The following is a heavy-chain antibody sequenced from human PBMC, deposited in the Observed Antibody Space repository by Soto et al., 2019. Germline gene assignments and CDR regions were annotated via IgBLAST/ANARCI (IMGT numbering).Heavy chain of an antibody. D-gene: IGHD1-1*01. Sequence: SVKVSCKSSGYTFTFLYLHWVRQAPGQALEWMGWITPFKSDTNYAQKFQDRVTITRDRSVSTAYMELSNLRSDDTAMYYCARSPFAGSDAFDIWGQGTMVTVSS. CDR2: ITPFKSDT. CDR1: GYTFTFLY. CDR3: ARSPFAGSDAFDI. V-gene: IGHV1-45*02. J-gene: IGHJ3*02.